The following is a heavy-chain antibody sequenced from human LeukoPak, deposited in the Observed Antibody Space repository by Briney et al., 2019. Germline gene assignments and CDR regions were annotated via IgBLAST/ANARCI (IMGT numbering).Heavy chain of an antibody. J-gene: IGHJ3*02. D-gene: IGHD6-6*01. CDR3: AAARRDAFDI. V-gene: IGHV6-1*01. Sequence: SQTLSLTCAISGDSVSSNSAAWNWLRQSPSRGLEWLGRTYYRSKWYNDYAVSVKSRITINPDTSKNQSSLQLNSVTPEDTAVYYCAAARRDAFDIWGQGTMVTVSS. CDR2: TYYRSKWYN. CDR1: GDSVSSNSAA.